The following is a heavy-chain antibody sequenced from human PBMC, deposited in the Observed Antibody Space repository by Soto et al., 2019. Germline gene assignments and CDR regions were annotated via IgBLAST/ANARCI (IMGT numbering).Heavy chain of an antibody. CDR2: ITTYNGNT. CDR3: ARALTGYGMDV. V-gene: IGHV1-18*01. J-gene: IGHJ6*02. CDR1: RYIFTNYG. Sequence: ASVKVSCKAVRYIFTNYGVSWVRQAPGQGLEWMGWITTYNGNTEYAQKFQGRVTMTTDASTSTAYMEMGSLISDDTAINYCARALTGYGMDVWGQGTTVTVSS.